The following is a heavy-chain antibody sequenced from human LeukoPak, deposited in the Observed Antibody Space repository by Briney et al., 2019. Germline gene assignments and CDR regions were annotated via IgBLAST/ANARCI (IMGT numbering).Heavy chain of an antibody. CDR1: GFTFSRYG. CDR3: ARARSGDGFNLDY. J-gene: IGHJ4*02. CDR2: ISYDGTDK. D-gene: IGHD5-24*01. V-gene: IGHV3-33*01. Sequence: GGSLRLTCAASGFTFSRYGMHWVRQAPGKGLEWLAVISYDGTDKYYADSVKGRFTISRDNSKNTLYLQMNSLRAEDTAVYFCARARSGDGFNLDYWGQGTLVTVSS.